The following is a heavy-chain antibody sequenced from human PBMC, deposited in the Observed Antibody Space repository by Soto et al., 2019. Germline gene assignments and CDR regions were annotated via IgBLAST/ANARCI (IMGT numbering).Heavy chain of an antibody. CDR2: IYWDDDK. CDR3: TRTHYYDLDY. J-gene: IGHJ4*02. CDR1: GFSISTSGVG. Sequence: QITLKESGPTLVKPTQTLTLTCTFSGFSISTSGVGVGWIRQPPGKALEWLALIYWDDDKRYSPSLKSRLTIPKEPYKNQVVLSMTNMDPVDTATYYCTRTHYYDLDYWGQGTLVAVSS. V-gene: IGHV2-5*02. D-gene: IGHD3-22*01.